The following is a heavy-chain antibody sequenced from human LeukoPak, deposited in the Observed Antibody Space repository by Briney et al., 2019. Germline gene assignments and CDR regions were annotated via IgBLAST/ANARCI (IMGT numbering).Heavy chain of an antibody. CDR3: VGDGRDGDNIYFQY. D-gene: IGHD5-24*01. J-gene: IGHJ1*01. Sequence: GGSLRLSCSASGFTFSRYVIHWVRQAPGKGLEYVSVISSNGGSADYADSVKGRFTISRGNSKKTVYLQMSSPRGEDTAVYYCVGDGRDGDNIYFQYWGQGTVVTVSS. CDR2: ISSNGGSA. V-gene: IGHV3-64D*06. CDR1: GFTFSRYV.